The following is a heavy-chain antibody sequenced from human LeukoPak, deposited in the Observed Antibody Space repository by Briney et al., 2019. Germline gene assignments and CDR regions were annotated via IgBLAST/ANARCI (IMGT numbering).Heavy chain of an antibody. Sequence: SETLSLTYTVSGGSISNSNSYWAWIRQPPGKGLAWIGSIYDSGSTHYNPSLTSRVTIPVDTSKNQFSLKLISVTAADTAVYYCARLTPMITFGGVIVPFDYWGQGTLVTVSS. J-gene: IGHJ4*02. CDR1: GGSISNSNSY. CDR2: IYDSGST. V-gene: IGHV4-39*01. D-gene: IGHD3-16*02. CDR3: ARLTPMITFGGVIVPFDY.